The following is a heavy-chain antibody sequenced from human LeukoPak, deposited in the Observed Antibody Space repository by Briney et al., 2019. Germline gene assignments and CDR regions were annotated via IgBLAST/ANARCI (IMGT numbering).Heavy chain of an antibody. CDR1: GXTFSNYG. D-gene: IGHD3-10*01. CDR3: AKGYGSGSYLIDY. V-gene: IGHV3-30*18. J-gene: IGHJ4*02. CDR2: TSYDGSNE. Sequence: PGGSLRLSCAASGXTFSNYGMHWVRQAPGKGLEWVAFTSYDGSNEYYADSVRGRFTISRVNSKDTLYLQMNSLRVEDTAVYFCAKGYGSGSYLIDYWGQGTLVTVSS.